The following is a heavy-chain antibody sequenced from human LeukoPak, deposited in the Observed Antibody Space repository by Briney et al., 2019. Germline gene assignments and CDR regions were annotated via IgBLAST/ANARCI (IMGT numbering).Heavy chain of an antibody. CDR1: GGSISSSSYY. CDR2: IYYSGST. V-gene: IGHV4-39*01. D-gene: IGHD4-23*01. Sequence: PSETLSLTCTVSGGSISSSSYYWGWIRQPPGKGLEWIGSIYYSGSTYYNPSLKSRVTISVDTSKNQFSLKLSSVTAADTAVYYCAKGGSTVLTLGPFDFWGQGTMVTVSS. J-gene: IGHJ3*01. CDR3: AKGGSTVLTLGPFDF.